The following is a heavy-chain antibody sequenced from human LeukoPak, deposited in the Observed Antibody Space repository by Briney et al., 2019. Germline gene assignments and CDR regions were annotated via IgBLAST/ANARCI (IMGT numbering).Heavy chain of an antibody. V-gene: IGHV4-59*11. CDR2: IYYSGST. CDR1: GGSISSHY. Sequence: SETLSLTCTVSGGSISSHYWSWIRQPPGKGLEWIGYIYYSGSTNYNPSLKSRVTISVDTSKNQFSLKLSSVTAADTAVYYCARVGEGAFDIWGQGTMVTVSS. CDR3: ARVGEGAFDI. J-gene: IGHJ3*02. D-gene: IGHD3-10*01.